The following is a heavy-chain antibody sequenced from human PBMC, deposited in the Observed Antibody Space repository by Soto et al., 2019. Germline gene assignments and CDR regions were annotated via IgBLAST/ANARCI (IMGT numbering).Heavy chain of an antibody. CDR3: ARDEWLVRYFDY. Sequence: ASVKVSCKASGYTFTSYDMHWVRQAPGQRLEWMGWINAGNGNTKYSQKFQGRVTITRDTSASTAYMELSSLRSEDTAVYYCARDEWLVRYFDYCGQGTLGTGS. CDR1: GYTFTSYD. CDR2: INAGNGNT. D-gene: IGHD6-19*01. J-gene: IGHJ4*02. V-gene: IGHV1-3*01.